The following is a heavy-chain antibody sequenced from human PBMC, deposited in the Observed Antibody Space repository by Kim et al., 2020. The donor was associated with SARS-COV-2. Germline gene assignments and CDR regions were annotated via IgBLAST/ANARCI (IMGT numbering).Heavy chain of an antibody. CDR2: IYYSGST. CDR3: ARDSVGDFWSGYRVEYYYYGMDV. J-gene: IGHJ6*02. Sequence: SETLSLTCTVSGGSVSSGSYYWSWIRQPPGKGLEWIGYIYYSGSTNYNPSLKSRVTISVDTSKNQFSLKLSSVTAADTAVYYCARDSVGDFWSGYRVEYYYYGMDVWGQGTTVTVSS. V-gene: IGHV4-61*01. D-gene: IGHD3-3*01. CDR1: GGSVSSGSYY.